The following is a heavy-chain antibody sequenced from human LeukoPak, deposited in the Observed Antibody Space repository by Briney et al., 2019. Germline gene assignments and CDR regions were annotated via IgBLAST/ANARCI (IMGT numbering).Heavy chain of an antibody. V-gene: IGHV3-66*02. D-gene: IGHD3-3*01. Sequence: GGSLRLSCAASGFTVSSNYMSWVRQAPGKGLEWVSVIYSGSSTYYADPVKGRFTISRDNSKNTLYLQMNSLRAEDTAVYYCARVVFGLSQAYYFDYWGQGTLVTVSS. CDR1: GFTVSSNY. CDR2: IYSGSST. J-gene: IGHJ4*02. CDR3: ARVVFGLSQAYYFDY.